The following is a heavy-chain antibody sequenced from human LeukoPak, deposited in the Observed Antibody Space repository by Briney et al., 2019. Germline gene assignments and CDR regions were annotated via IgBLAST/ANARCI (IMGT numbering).Heavy chain of an antibody. CDR1: GFTLSSNY. CDR2: IYSGGSA. V-gene: IGHV3-53*01. CDR3: ARVVRGDYFDY. D-gene: IGHD3-10*01. J-gene: IGHJ4*02. Sequence: GGSLRLSCAASGFTLSSNYMSWVRQAPGKGLEWVSVIYSGGSAYYTDSVKGRFTISRDNSKNTLYLQMNSLRAEDTAVYYCARVVRGDYFDYWGQGTLVTVSS.